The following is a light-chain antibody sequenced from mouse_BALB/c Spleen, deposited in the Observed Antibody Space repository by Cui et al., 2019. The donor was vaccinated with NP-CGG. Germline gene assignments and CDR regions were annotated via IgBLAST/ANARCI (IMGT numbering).Light chain of an antibody. CDR3: VLWYSNHWV. Sequence: QAVVTQESALTTSPGETVTLTCRSSTGAVTTNNYANGVQEKPDHLFTGLIGGTNNRVPGVPARFSGSLIGDKAALTITGAQTEDEAIYFCVLWYSNHWVFGGGTKLTVL. V-gene: IGLV1*01. CDR1: TGAVTTNNY. J-gene: IGLJ1*01. CDR2: GTN.